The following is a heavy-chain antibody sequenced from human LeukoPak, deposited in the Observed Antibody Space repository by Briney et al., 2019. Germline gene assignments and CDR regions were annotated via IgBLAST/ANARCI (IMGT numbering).Heavy chain of an antibody. Sequence: PSETLPLTCTVSGGSISINYWRWIGQSPDKGLEWIGYIYNSGSTNYNPPLKSRVTISVDTSKNQFSLKLSSVTAADTAVYYCATLRDGYEIAYCGQGSPLAVSS. CDR1: GGSISINY. CDR3: ATLRDGYEIAY. CDR2: IYNSGST. J-gene: IGHJ4*01. V-gene: IGHV4-59*01. D-gene: IGHD5-24*01.